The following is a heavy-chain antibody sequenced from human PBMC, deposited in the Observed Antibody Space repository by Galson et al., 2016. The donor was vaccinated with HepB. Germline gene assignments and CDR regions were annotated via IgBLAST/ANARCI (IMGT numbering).Heavy chain of an antibody. J-gene: IGHJ4*02. Sequence: SVKVSCKASGYTFTSYGISWVRRAPGQGLEWVGWISADSGNTYYAQKLKGRVTMTTDTSKRTAYMELRSLRSDDTAVYYCARDRDNYGSGSDYWGQGTLGPVSS. CDR3: ARDRDNYGSGSDY. V-gene: IGHV1-18*01. CDR1: GYTFTSYG. D-gene: IGHD3-10*01. CDR2: ISADSGNT.